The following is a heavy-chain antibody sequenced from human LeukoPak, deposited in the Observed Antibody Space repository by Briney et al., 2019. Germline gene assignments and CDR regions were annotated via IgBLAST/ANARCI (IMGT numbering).Heavy chain of an antibody. V-gene: IGHV3-23*01. D-gene: IGHD3-22*01. CDR2: ISGRVGST. CDR3: AHRGRYYDSSGYLVY. J-gene: IGHJ4*02. CDR1: VFTSSSYS. Sequence: GGSLRLSCAASVFTSSSYSMNWGCQAPGRGLEWVSAISGRVGSTYYADSVQGRFNISRDNCKNTLYLQMNSLRAEDTAVYYCAHRGRYYDSSGYLVYWGQGTLVTVSS.